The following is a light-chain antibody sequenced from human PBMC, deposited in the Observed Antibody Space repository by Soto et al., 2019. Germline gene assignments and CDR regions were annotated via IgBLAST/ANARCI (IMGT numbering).Light chain of an antibody. CDR2: GAS. J-gene: IGKJ1*01. CDR1: QRVNIN. V-gene: IGKV3-15*01. CDR3: QQSYSTTPT. Sequence: EVAMAQTPVTLSVSPGERATLSCGASQRVNINLDWYQQKPGQAPRLLIYGASTRATGIPARFSGSGSGTEFTLTISSLQSEDFGVYYCQQSYSTTPTFGHGTKVDIK.